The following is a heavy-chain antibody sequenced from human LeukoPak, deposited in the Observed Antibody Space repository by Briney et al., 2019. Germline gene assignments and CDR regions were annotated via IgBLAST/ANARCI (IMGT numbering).Heavy chain of an antibody. CDR1: GYSISSGYY. D-gene: IGHD1-26*01. CDR3: ARDLVGASYFDY. CDR2: IYHSGNT. J-gene: IGHJ4*02. Sequence: SETLSLTCTVSGYSISSGYYWGWIRQSPGKGLEWIGSIYHSGNTYYNPSLNSRVTISVDTSKNQFSLRLSSVTAADTAVYYCARDLVGASYFDYWGQGTLVTVSS. V-gene: IGHV4-38-2*02.